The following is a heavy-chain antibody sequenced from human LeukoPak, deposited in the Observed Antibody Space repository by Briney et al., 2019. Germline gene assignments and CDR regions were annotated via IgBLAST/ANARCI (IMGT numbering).Heavy chain of an antibody. CDR2: ISTSSSYI. Sequence: GSLRLSCAASGFTSSSYSMNWVRQAPGKGLEWVSSISTSSSYIYYADSVKGRFTISRDNAKNSLYLQMNGLKAEDTAVYYCARAPPTVTVQFDYWGQGILVTVSS. D-gene: IGHD4-17*01. V-gene: IGHV3-21*01. CDR3: ARAPPTVTVQFDY. J-gene: IGHJ4*02. CDR1: GFTSSSYS.